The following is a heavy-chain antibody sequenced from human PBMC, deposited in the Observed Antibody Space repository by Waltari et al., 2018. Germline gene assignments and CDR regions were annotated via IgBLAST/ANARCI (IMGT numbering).Heavy chain of an antibody. J-gene: IGHJ3*02. Sequence: QVQLVQSGAEVKKPGASVKVSCKASGYTFTSYDINWVRQATGQGFEWMGWMNPNMGKTGYEQKFQGRVTMTRNTSISTAYMELSSLRSEDTAVYYCARGGSSWFGGDAFDIWGQGTMVTVSS. CDR2: MNPNMGKT. D-gene: IGHD3-10*01. V-gene: IGHV1-8*01. CDR3: ARGGSSWFGGDAFDI. CDR1: GYTFTSYD.